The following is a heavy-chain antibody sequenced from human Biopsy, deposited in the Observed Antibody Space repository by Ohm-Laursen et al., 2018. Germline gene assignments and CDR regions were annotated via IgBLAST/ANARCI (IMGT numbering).Heavy chain of an antibody. CDR1: GGTFSNYG. J-gene: IGHJ1*01. Sequence: SVKVSCKAPGGTFSNYGVNWVRQAPGQGLEWLGGNIPILGTGNYAQKFQDRVTVAADTYTSTATMELRSLRSDDTAVYYCATKLTGYFHHWGQGTLVIVSS. D-gene: IGHD3-9*01. CDR3: ATKLTGYFHH. CDR2: NIPILGTG. V-gene: IGHV1-69*06.